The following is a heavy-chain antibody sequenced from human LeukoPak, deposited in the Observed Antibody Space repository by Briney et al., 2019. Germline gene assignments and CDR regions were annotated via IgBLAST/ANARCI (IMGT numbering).Heavy chain of an antibody. CDR2: INPDSGGT. V-gene: IGHV1-2*02. CDR1: GYTFTGYF. D-gene: IGHD3-22*01. Sequence: ASVKVSCKASGYTFTGYFIHWVRQAPGQGLEWMGWINPDSGGTNYAQKFQGRVTMTRDTSISTAYMELSRLRSDDTAVYYCARIRNYYDSSGPFDYWGQGTLVTVSS. J-gene: IGHJ4*02. CDR3: ARIRNYYDSSGPFDY.